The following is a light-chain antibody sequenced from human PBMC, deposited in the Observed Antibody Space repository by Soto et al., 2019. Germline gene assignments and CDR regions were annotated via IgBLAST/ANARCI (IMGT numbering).Light chain of an antibody. CDR2: DVS. V-gene: IGLV2-14*01. CDR3: SSYTRSSSTLVV. J-gene: IGLJ2*01. Sequence: QSVLTQPASVSGSPGQSITISCTGTRSDVGGYNYVSWYQQHPGKAPKLMIYDVSNRPSGISNRFSGSKSGNTASLTISGLQTDDEADYYCSSYTRSSSTLVVFGGGTQLTVL. CDR1: RSDVGGYNY.